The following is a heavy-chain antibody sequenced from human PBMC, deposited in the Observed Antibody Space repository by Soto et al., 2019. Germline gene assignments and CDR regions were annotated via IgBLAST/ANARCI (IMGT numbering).Heavy chain of an antibody. V-gene: IGHV3-23*01. CDR2: ISGSGGST. D-gene: IGHD1-26*01. Sequence: GGSLRLSCAASGFTFSRYAMSWVRQAPGKGLEWVSAISGSGGSTYYADSVKGRFTISRDNSKNTLYLQMNSLRAEDTAVYYCAKDDTTLPGGLNPNNYFDYWGQGTLVTVSS. CDR3: AKDDTTLPGGLNPNNYFDY. CDR1: GFTFSRYA. J-gene: IGHJ4*02.